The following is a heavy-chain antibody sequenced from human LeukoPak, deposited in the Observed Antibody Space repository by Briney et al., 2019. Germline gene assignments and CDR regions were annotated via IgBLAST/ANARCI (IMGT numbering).Heavy chain of an antibody. CDR2: ISSNGGST. V-gene: IGHV3-64*01. Sequence: PGGSLRLSCAASGFTFSSYAMHWVRQAPGKGLEYVSAISSNGGSTYYANSVKGRFTISRDNSKNTLYLQMVSLRAEDMAVYYCARAGRSDDILTGYYSPFDYWGQGTLVTVSS. CDR1: GFTFSSYA. D-gene: IGHD3-9*01. J-gene: IGHJ4*02. CDR3: ARAGRSDDILTGYYSPFDY.